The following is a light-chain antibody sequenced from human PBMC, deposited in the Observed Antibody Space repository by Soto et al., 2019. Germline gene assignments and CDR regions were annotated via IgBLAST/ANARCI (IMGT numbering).Light chain of an antibody. CDR2: GNS. V-gene: IGLV1-40*01. Sequence: QYVLTQPPSVCGAPGQRVTISCTGSSSNIGAGYDVHWYQQLPGTAPKLLIYGNSNRPSGVPDRFSGSKSGTSASLAITGLQAEDEADYYCQSYDSSLSALYVFGTGTKLTVL. CDR1: SSNIGAGYD. J-gene: IGLJ1*01. CDR3: QSYDSSLSALYV.